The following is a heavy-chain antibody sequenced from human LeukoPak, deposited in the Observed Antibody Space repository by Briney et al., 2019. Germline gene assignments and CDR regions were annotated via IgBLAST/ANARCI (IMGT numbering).Heavy chain of an antibody. CDR3: ARSDNYFDTSGQDY. V-gene: IGHV3-74*01. D-gene: IGHD3-22*01. Sequence: PGGSRRLSCAASGFTFSGYWMHCVRQPPGKGLVWVSRTNRDDSDTSYADSVKGRFTISRDKAKSTLYLQMNSLRVEDTAVYYCARSDNYFDTSGQDYWGQGTLVTVSS. J-gene: IGHJ4*02. CDR1: GFTFSGYW. CDR2: TNRDDSDT.